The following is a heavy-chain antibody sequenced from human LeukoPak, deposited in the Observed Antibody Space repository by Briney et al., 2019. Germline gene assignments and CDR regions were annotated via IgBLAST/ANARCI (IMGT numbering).Heavy chain of an antibody. CDR1: GFTFSSYW. Sequence: GGSLRLSCAASGFTFSSYWMSWVRQAPGKGLEWVAVISYDGSNKYYADSVKGRFTISRDNSKNTLYLQMNSLRAEDTAVYYCARSKSGSYSSYFDYWGQGTLVTVSS. D-gene: IGHD1-26*01. CDR3: ARSKSGSYSSYFDY. V-gene: IGHV3-30-3*01. J-gene: IGHJ4*02. CDR2: ISYDGSNK.